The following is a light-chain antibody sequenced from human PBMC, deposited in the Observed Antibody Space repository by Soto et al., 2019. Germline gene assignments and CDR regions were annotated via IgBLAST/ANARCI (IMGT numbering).Light chain of an antibody. V-gene: IGKV3-20*01. CDR3: QQYVGSGPVT. CDR2: GAS. Sequence: ETVLTQSPGTLSLSPGQRATLSCRASQSVSSSNLAWYQQKPGQAPRLLIYGASSRATGIPDRFSGSGSGTDFTLTISGLEPEDLAVYFCQQYVGSGPVTFGGGTKVEVK. J-gene: IGKJ4*01. CDR1: QSVSSSN.